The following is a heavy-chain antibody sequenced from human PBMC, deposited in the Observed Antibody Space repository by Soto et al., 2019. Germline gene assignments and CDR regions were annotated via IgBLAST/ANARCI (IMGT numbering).Heavy chain of an antibody. V-gene: IGHV1-24*01. CDR1: GYTLTELS. J-gene: IGHJ4*02. CDR3: CTHPGYVVDDDY. CDR2: FDPEDGET. Sequence: QVQLVQSGAEVKKPGASVKVSCKVSGYTLTELSMHWVRQAPGKGLEWVGGFDPEDGETIYAQKFQGRVTMTEDTSTDTAYMELSSLRSEDTAVYYCCTHPGYVVDDDYWGQGTLVTVSS. D-gene: IGHD5-12*01.